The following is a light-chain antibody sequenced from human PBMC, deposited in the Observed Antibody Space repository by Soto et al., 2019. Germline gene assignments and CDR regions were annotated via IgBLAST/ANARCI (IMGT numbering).Light chain of an antibody. V-gene: IGKV3-15*01. CDR3: QQYNNWRLT. CDR2: GAS. J-gene: IGKJ4*01. Sequence: EIVMTQSPATLSVSPGERATLSCRASQSVSSNSAWYQQKPGQAPRLLIYGASTRATGIPARFSGSGSGTEFTLTISSLQSEDFAVYYCQQYNNWRLTFGGGTKVEIK. CDR1: QSVSSN.